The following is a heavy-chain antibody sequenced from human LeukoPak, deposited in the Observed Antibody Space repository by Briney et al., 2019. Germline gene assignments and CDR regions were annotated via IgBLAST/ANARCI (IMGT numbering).Heavy chain of an antibody. Sequence: GGSLRLSCAASGFTFSSYAMSWVRQAPGKGLEWVSAISGSGGSTYYADSVKGRFTISRDNSKNTLYLQMNSLRAEDTAVYYCAKDGGYYDFWSEGDWFDPWGQGTLVTVSS. CDR2: ISGSGGST. CDR3: AKDGGYYDFWSEGDWFDP. J-gene: IGHJ5*02. CDR1: GFTFSSYA. D-gene: IGHD3-3*01. V-gene: IGHV3-23*01.